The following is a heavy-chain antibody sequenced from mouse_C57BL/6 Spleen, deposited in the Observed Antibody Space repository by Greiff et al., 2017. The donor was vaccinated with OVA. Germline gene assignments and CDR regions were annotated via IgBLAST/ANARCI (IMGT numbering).Heavy chain of an antibody. CDR3: TRAQGSYFDY. V-gene: IGHV5-6*01. Sequence: EVNLVESGGDLVKPGGSLKLSCAASGFTFSSYGMSWVRQTPDKRLEWVATISSGGSYTYYPDSVKGRFTISRDNAKNTLYLQMSSLKSEDTAMDYCTRAQGSYFDYWGQGTTLTVSS. D-gene: IGHD1-1*01. CDR1: GFTFSSYG. CDR2: ISSGGSYT. J-gene: IGHJ2*01.